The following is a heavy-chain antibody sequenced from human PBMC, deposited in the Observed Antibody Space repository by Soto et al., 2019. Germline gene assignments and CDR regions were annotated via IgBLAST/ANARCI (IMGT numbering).Heavy chain of an antibody. CDR1: GYTITGYY. J-gene: IGHJ5*02. D-gene: IGHD5-12*01. CDR2: INPNSGGT. CDR3: ATGSDSDYEYTALGS. V-gene: IGHV1-2*04. Sequence: GASVQVCCKASGYTITGYYMHWVRQAPGQGLEWMGWINPNSGGTNYAQKFQGWVTMTRDTSISTAYMELSRLTSNDTAVYYCATGSDSDYEYTALGSWGQGTLVTVSS.